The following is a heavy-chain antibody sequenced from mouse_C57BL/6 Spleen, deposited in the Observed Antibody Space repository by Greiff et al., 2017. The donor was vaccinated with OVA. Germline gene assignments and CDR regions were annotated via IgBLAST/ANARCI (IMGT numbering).Heavy chain of an antibody. CDR1: GYSITSGYY. Sequence: EVKLEESGPGLVKPSQSLSLTCSVTGYSITSGYYWNWIRQFPGNKLEWMGYISYDGSNNYNPSLKNRISITRDTSKNQFFLKLNSVTTEDTATYYCAREGYVSFDYWGQGTTLTVSS. V-gene: IGHV3-6*01. CDR2: ISYDGSN. J-gene: IGHJ2*01. CDR3: AREGYVSFDY. D-gene: IGHD3-2*02.